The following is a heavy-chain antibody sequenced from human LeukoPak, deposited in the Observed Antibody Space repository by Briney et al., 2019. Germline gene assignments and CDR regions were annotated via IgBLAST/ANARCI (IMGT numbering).Heavy chain of an antibody. V-gene: IGHV3-74*01. CDR1: GFTFTNHW. Sequence: GGSLRLSCAASGFTFTNHWMHWVRQAPGKGLVWVSRIRPDGRETNHAGSVKGRFTISRDNAKNTLYLQMNSLRAEDTAVYYCAKDRGGWDFDYWGQGTLVTVSS. CDR3: AKDRGGWDFDY. CDR2: IRPDGRET. D-gene: IGHD6-19*01. J-gene: IGHJ4*02.